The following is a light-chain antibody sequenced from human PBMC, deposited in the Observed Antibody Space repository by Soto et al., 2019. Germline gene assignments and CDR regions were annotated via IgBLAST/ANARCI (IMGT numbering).Light chain of an antibody. CDR3: SSYTSISTLSYV. J-gene: IGLJ1*01. V-gene: IGLV2-14*01. CDR1: SSDVGGYNY. CDR2: DVS. Sequence: QSALTQPASVSGSPGKSITISCTGTSSDVGGYNYVSWYQQHPGKAPKLMIYDVSNRPSGVSNRFSGSKSGNTASLTISGLQPEDEADYYCSSYTSISTLSYVFGTGTKVTVL.